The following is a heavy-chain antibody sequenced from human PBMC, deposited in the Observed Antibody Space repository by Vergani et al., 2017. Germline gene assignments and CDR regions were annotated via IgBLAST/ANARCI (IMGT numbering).Heavy chain of an antibody. Sequence: QVQLVQSGAEVKKPGSSVKVSCKASGGTFSSYAISWVRQAPGQGLEWMGGIIPIFGTANYAQKFQGRVTITADESTSTAYMELSSLRSEDTAVYYCAGGGYSSSSLIGYYYYMDVWGKGTTVTVSS. CDR1: GGTFSSYA. V-gene: IGHV1-69*01. J-gene: IGHJ6*03. CDR2: IIPIFGTA. D-gene: IGHD6-6*01. CDR3: AGGGYSSSSLIGYYYYMDV.